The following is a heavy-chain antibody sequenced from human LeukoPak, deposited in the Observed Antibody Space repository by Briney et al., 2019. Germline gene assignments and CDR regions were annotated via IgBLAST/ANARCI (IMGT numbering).Heavy chain of an antibody. Sequence: QPSETLSLTCAVYGGSFSGYYWSWIRQPPGKGLEWIGEINHSGSTNYNPSLKSRVTVSVDTSKNQFSLKLSSVTAADTAVYYCARGGRDRYCSSTSCYRHYYGMDVWGQGTTVTVSS. V-gene: IGHV4-34*01. CDR2: INHSGST. CDR1: GGSFSGYY. J-gene: IGHJ6*02. D-gene: IGHD2-2*02. CDR3: ARGGRDRYCSSTSCYRHYYGMDV.